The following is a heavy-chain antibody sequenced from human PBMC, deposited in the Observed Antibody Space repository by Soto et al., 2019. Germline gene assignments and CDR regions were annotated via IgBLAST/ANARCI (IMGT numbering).Heavy chain of an antibody. Sequence: ASVKVSCKASGYTFTTYDISWVRQAPGQGLEWMGRISTYNGNTNYPQSLQGRLTMTTDTSTTTAYMELRSLRSDDTAVYYCARDPYHVLMVNAPNLYGMDVWGQGTTVAVSS. D-gene: IGHD2-8*01. CDR3: ARDPYHVLMVNAPNLYGMDV. J-gene: IGHJ6*02. CDR2: ISTYNGNT. CDR1: GYTFTTYD. V-gene: IGHV1-18*01.